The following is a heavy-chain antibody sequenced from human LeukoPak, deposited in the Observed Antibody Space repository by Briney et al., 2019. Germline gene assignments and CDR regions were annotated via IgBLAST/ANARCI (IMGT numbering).Heavy chain of an antibody. J-gene: IGHJ4*02. D-gene: IGHD6-19*01. CDR1: GGTFSSYA. CDR2: ISGYNSNT. V-gene: IGHV1-18*01. Sequence: ASVKVSCKASGGTFSSYAISWVRQAPGQGLEWMGWISGYNSNTNYAQKVQGRVTMTTDTSTSTAYMELRSLRSDDTAVYYCARVTAAGHIPFEYWGQGTLVTVSS. CDR3: ARVTAAGHIPFEY.